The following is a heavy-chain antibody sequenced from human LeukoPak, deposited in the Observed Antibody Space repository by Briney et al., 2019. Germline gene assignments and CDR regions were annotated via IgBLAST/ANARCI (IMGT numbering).Heavy chain of an antibody. CDR1: GFTFSSYG. V-gene: IGHV3-30*18. CDR2: ISYDGSNK. J-gene: IGHJ6*03. D-gene: IGHD3-22*01. Sequence: GGSLRLSCAASGFTFSSYGMHWVRQAPGKGLEWVAVISYDGSNKYYADSVKGRFTISRDNSKNMLYLQMNSLRAEDSATYFCAKDSSGIVVARAAYYMDVWGKGTTVTISS. CDR3: AKDSSGIVVARAAYYMDV.